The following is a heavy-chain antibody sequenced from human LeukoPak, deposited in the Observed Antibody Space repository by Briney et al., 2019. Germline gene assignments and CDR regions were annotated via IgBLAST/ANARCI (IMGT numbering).Heavy chain of an antibody. CDR1: GYSFITYW. V-gene: IGHV5-51*01. Sequence: RGESLKIFCKASGYSFITYWIGWVRQMPGKGLEWVGIIYPGDSDTRYSPSFQGQVTISADRSISTAYLEWSSLKASDTSMYYCARTSRSGYNPPYYFDYWGQGTLVTVSS. J-gene: IGHJ4*02. D-gene: IGHD3-22*01. CDR3: ARTSRSGYNPPYYFDY. CDR2: IYPGDSDT.